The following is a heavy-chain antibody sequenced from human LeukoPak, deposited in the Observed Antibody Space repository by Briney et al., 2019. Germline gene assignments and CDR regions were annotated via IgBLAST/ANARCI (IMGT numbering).Heavy chain of an antibody. CDR1: GYTFTSYY. Sequence: ASVKVSCKASGYTFTSYYMHWVRQAPGQGLEWMGIINPSGGSTSYAQKFQGRVTMTRDMSTSTVYMELSSLRSEDTAVYYCASDLDKDYGFDYWGQGTLVTVSS. CDR2: INPSGGST. V-gene: IGHV1-46*01. J-gene: IGHJ4*02. D-gene: IGHD4-17*01. CDR3: ASDLDKDYGFDY.